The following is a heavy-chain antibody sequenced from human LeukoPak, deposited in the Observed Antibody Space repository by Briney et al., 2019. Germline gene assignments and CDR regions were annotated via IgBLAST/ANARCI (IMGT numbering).Heavy chain of an antibody. CDR1: GGSISSYY. V-gene: IGHV4-4*07. CDR2: IYTSGST. CDR3: ARAESYYASGSYGRGTYNWFDP. D-gene: IGHD3-10*01. Sequence: SETLSLTCTVSGGSISSYYWSWIRQPAGKGLEWIGRIYTSGSTNCNPSLKSRVTMSADTSKNQFSLKLSSVTAADTAVYYCARAESYYASGSYGRGTYNWFDPWGQGTLVTVSS. J-gene: IGHJ5*02.